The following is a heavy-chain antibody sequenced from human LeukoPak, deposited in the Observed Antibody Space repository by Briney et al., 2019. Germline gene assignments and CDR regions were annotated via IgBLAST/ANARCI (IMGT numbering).Heavy chain of an antibody. J-gene: IGHJ4*02. CDR3: ARGGYSSSWYHFDY. CDR2: IYSGGTT. D-gene: IGHD6-13*01. V-gene: IGHV3-53*01. Sequence: GGSLRLSCAASGFSFSTQRMHWVRQAPGKGLEWVSVIYSGGTTNYADSVKGRFTISRDNSKNTLFLQMNSLRAEDTAVYYCARGGYSSSWYHFDYWGQGTLVTVSS. CDR1: GFSFSTQR.